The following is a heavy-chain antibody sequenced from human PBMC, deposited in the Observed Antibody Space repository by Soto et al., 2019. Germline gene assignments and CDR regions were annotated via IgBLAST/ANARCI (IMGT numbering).Heavy chain of an antibody. Sequence: GASVKVSCKASGFTFTSSAVQWVRQARGQRLEWIGWIVVGSGNTDYAQKFQERVTITRDMSTSTAYMELSSLRSEDTVVYYCAAITIPDPHPPDVWGQGTTVTVSS. CDR2: IVVGSGNT. V-gene: IGHV1-58*01. CDR1: GFTFTSSA. D-gene: IGHD3-3*01. CDR3: AAITIPDPHPPDV. J-gene: IGHJ6*02.